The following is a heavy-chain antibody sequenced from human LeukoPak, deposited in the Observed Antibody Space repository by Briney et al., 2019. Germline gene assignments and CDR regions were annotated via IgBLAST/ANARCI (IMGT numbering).Heavy chain of an antibody. J-gene: IGHJ6*03. V-gene: IGHV4-39*02. Sequence: SETLSLTCSVSGGSINSDVFYWGWIRQPPGKGLEWIGSINYSGKTYYNPSLKSRVTTSVDTSNKHFSLKLDSVTAADTAVYYCAATYYDILTGELDYYYYMDVWGKGTTVTISS. CDR1: GGSINSDVFY. CDR3: AATYYDILTGELDYYYYMDV. D-gene: IGHD3-9*01. CDR2: INYSGKT.